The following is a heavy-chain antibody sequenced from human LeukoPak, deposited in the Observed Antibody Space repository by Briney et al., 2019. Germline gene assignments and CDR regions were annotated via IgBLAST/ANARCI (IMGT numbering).Heavy chain of an antibody. CDR2: ISSSGSPI. V-gene: IGHV3-48*03. J-gene: IGHJ6*02. D-gene: IGHD1-1*01. Sequence: GGSLRLSCAASGFTFSSYEMNWVRQAPGKGLEWVSYISSSGSPIYYADSVEGRFTISRDNAKNSLYLQMNSLRAEDTAVYYCARGSVQLEGQDYYYYGMDVWGQGTTVTVSS. CDR3: ARGSVQLEGQDYYYYGMDV. CDR1: GFTFSSYE.